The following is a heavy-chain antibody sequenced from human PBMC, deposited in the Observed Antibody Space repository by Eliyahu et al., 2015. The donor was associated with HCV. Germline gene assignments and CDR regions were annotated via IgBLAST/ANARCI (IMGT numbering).Heavy chain of an antibody. CDR2: IYYSGST. J-gene: IGHJ5*02. CDR3: ARPTYYYDSSGPGWFDP. Sequence: QLQLQESGPGLVKPSETLSLTCTVSGGSISSSSYYWGWIRQPPGKGLEWIGSIYYSGSTYYNPSLKSRVTISVDTSKNQFSLKLSSVTAADTAVYYCARPTYYYDSSGPGWFDPWGQGTLVTASS. V-gene: IGHV4-39*01. D-gene: IGHD3-22*01. CDR1: GGSISSSSYY.